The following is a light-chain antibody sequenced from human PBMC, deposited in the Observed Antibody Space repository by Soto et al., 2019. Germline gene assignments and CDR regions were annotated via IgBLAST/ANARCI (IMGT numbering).Light chain of an antibody. CDR1: SSDVGDYAS. CDR2: DVS. CDR3: GSYTDSSTQV. J-gene: IGLJ1*01. Sequence: QSVLTQAASVSGSPGQSITISCTGTSSDVGDYASVSWYQQHAGKAPKLMIYDVSNRPSGVSDRFSGSKSGNTASLTIPGLQAEDEADYYCGSYTDSSTQVFGTGTKVTVL. V-gene: IGLV2-14*03.